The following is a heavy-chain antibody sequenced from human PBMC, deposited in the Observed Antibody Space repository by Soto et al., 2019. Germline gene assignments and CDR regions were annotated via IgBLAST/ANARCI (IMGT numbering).Heavy chain of an antibody. V-gene: IGHV3-23*01. CDR2: IRISGRDT. CDR3: AIDIRSTSGGGNYGWFAP. CDR1: GSPFSATP. D-gene: IGHD3-16*01. Sequence: GGSLELSFAAPGSPFSATPLAGSRHAQGKGREGVSSIRISGRDTYDPDTVRGRFAVSRDNSKSTLYLEMNSLSAEDTALYFCAIDIRSTSGGGNYGWFAPWGPGTQVTVSS. J-gene: IGHJ5*02.